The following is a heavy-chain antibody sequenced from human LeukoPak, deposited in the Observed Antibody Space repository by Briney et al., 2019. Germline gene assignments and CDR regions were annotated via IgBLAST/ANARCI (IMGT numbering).Heavy chain of an antibody. CDR2: IYYSGST. CDR1: GGSISSYY. CDR3: ARLGVTMIVVA. D-gene: IGHD3-22*01. V-gene: IGHV4-59*08. Sequence: SETLSLTCTVSGGSISSYYWSWLRQPPGKGLEWIGYIYYSGSTNYNPSLKSRVTISVDTSKNQFSLKLSSVTAADTAVYYCARLGVTMIVVAWGQGTLVTVSS. J-gene: IGHJ5*02.